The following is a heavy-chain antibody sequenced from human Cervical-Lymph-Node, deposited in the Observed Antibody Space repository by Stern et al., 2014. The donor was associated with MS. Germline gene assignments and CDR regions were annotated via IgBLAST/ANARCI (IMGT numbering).Heavy chain of an antibody. J-gene: IGHJ6*02. D-gene: IGHD1-26*01. V-gene: IGHV1-69*01. CDR2: VIPVFGTA. Sequence: QVQLVESGAEVKKPGSSVKVSCKASGGTFSSYAISWVRQAPGQGLEWMGGVIPVFGTANYAQKCQGRVTITADESTSTAYMELSSLRSEDTAVYYCARGELKEGLVRGMDVWGQGTTVTVSS. CDR3: ARGELKEGLVRGMDV. CDR1: GGTFSSYA.